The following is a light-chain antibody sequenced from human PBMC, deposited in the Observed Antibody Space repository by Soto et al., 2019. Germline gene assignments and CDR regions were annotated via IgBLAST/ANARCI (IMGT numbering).Light chain of an antibody. CDR1: QSVSSSY. J-gene: IGKJ1*01. CDR3: QQYGSSPRT. V-gene: IGKV3-20*01. CDR2: DIS. Sequence: EIGLTQSPGTLSLSPGDRATLSCRASQSVSSSYLAWYQQTPGQAPRLLIYDISRRATDIPDRFSGSGSGTDFTLTISRLEPEDFAVYYCQQYGSSPRTFGQGTKVDIK.